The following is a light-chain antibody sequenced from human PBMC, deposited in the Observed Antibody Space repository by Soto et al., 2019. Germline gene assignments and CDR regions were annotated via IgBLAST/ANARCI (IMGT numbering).Light chain of an antibody. CDR2: GAS. V-gene: IGKV3-15*01. J-gene: IGKJ1*01. CDR3: QENNTWPWT. Sequence: ETLMTQSPATLSVSPGERATLSCRASQSVNNNLAWYKQKLGQAPRVLIYGASTRATGIPARFTGSGSGTEFILTITSMQSEDSAVYYCQENNTWPWTFGQGTKVEFK. CDR1: QSVNNN.